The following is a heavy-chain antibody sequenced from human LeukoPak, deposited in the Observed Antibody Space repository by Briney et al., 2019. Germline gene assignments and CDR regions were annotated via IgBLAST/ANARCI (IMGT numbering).Heavy chain of an antibody. CDR2: FDPEDGGT. V-gene: IGHV1-24*01. D-gene: IGHD2-2*01. J-gene: IGHJ6*03. CDR1: GYTLTELS. CDR3: ATTRANIVVVPPPYYYMDV. Sequence: ASVKVSCKVSGYTLTELSMHWVRQAPGKGLEWMGGFDPEDGGTIYAQKFQGRVTMTEDTSTDTAYMELSSLRSEDTAVYYCATTRANIVVVPPPYYYMDVWGKGTTVTVSS.